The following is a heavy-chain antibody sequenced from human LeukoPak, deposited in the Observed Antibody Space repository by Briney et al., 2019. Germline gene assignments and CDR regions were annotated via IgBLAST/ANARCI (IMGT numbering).Heavy chain of an antibody. J-gene: IGHJ4*02. CDR1: GYTFTGYY. Sequence: GASVKVSCKASGYTFTGYYMHWVRQAPGQGLEWMGWINPNSGGANYAQKFQGRVTMTRNTSISTAYMELSSLRSEDTAVYYCARGSGYYYDSSGSQFDYWGQGTLVTVSS. CDR2: INPNSGGA. V-gene: IGHV1-2*02. D-gene: IGHD3-22*01. CDR3: ARGSGYYYDSSGSQFDY.